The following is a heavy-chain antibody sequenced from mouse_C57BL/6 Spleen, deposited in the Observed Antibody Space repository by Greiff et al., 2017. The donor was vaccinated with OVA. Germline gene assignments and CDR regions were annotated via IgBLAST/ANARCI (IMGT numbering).Heavy chain of an antibody. CDR3: ARRAIYDGYSYAMDD. Sequence: VQVVESGAELVKPGASVKISCKASGYAFSSYWMNWVKQRPGKGLEWIGQIYPGDGDTSYNGKFKGKATLTAAKSSSTAYMQRSSLNSEDSAVYFCARRAIYDGYSYAMDDWGQGTSVTVSS. CDR1: GYAFSSYW. D-gene: IGHD2-3*01. V-gene: IGHV1-80*01. CDR2: IYPGDGDT. J-gene: IGHJ4*01.